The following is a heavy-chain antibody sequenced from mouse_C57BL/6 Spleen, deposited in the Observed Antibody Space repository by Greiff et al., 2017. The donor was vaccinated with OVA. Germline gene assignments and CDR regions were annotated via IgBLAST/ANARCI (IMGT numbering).Heavy chain of an antibody. J-gene: IGHJ4*01. D-gene: IGHD1-1*01. Sequence: VQLQQSGPELVKPGASVKISCKASGYSFTGYYMNWVKQSPEKSLEWIGEINPSTGGTTYNQKFKAKATLTVDKSSSTAYMQLKSLTSEDSAVYYCARRVARTMDYWGQGTSVTVSS. CDR2: INPSTGGT. V-gene: IGHV1-42*01. CDR3: ARRVARTMDY. CDR1: GYSFTGYY.